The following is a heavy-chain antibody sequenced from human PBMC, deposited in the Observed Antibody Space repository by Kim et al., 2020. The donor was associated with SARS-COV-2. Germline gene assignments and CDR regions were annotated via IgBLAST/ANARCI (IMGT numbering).Heavy chain of an antibody. CDR3: AKDRSFFMITLGGESGGLDV. J-gene: IGHJ6*02. D-gene: IGHD3-16*01. Sequence: GGSLRLSCAASGFIFSNYCMSWVRQAPGKGLEWVAYRRQDGSGESYVDSVKGRFTISRDSSKNTLYLQMNSLRAEDTDVYYGAKDRSFFMITLGGESGGLDVWGQGTTVTISS. V-gene: IGHV3-7*04. CDR2: RRQDGSGE. CDR1: GFIFSNYC.